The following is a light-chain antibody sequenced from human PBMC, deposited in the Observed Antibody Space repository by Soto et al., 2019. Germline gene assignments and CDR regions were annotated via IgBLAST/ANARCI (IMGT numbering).Light chain of an antibody. CDR1: QSINSNN. J-gene: IGKJ4*01. CDR3: QQYGSPALS. CDR2: GAS. Sequence: ESVLTQSPGTLSLSPGERATLSCRASQSINSNNLAWYQQTPGQGPRLLIYGASSWATGIPDRFSGSGSGTDFTLTITRVEPEDFALYYCQQYGSPALSFGGGTKVDIK. V-gene: IGKV3-20*01.